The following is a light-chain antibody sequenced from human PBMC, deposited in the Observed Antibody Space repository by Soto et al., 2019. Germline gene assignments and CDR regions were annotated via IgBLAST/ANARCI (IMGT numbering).Light chain of an antibody. CDR3: QQSYSTPCT. Sequence: DIQMTQSPSSLSASVGDRVTITCRASQSISSYLNWYQQKPGKAPQLLIYAASSLQSGVPSRFRVSGSGTDFTLTFSSLQPEDFATYYCQQSYSTPCTFGQGTKLEIK. J-gene: IGKJ2*02. CDR2: AAS. V-gene: IGKV1-39*01. CDR1: QSISSY.